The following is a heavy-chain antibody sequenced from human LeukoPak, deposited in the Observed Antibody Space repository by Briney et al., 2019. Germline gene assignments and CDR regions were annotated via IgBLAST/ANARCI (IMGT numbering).Heavy chain of an antibody. CDR1: GFTFSTYA. J-gene: IGHJ6*02. Sequence: GGSLRLSCAAPGFTFSTYAMNWVRQAPGTGLEWVSAISGSGDITYYADSVKGRFTISRDNSKNTLYLQMNSLRARATAVYYCVQDYPPPLLPAAMYQYYGLDVWGQGTPVTVSS. CDR2: ISGSGDIT. D-gene: IGHD2-15*01. V-gene: IGHV3-23*01. CDR3: VQDYPPPLLPAAMYQYYGLDV.